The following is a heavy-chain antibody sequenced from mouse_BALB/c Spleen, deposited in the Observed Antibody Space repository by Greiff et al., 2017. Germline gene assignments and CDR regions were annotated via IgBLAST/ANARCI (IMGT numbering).Heavy chain of an antibody. CDR2: IWSGGST. V-gene: IGHV2-2*02. Sequence: VQLVESGPGLVQPSQSLSITCTVSGFSLTSYGVHWVRQSPGKGLEWLGVIWSGGSTDYNAAFISRLSISKDNSKSQVFFKMNSLQANDTAIYYCASFYYGNYVYYAMDYWGQGTSVTVSS. J-gene: IGHJ4*01. CDR3: ASFYYGNYVYYAMDY. D-gene: IGHD2-1*01. CDR1: GFSLTSYG.